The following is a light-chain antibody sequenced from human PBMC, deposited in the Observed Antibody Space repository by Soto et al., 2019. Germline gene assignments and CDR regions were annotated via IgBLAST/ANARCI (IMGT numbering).Light chain of an antibody. CDR2: DAS. CDR3: QQRSNWPPIT. CDR1: QSVSRT. Sequence: EIVLTQSPATLSLSPGERATLSGRASQSVSRTLSWYHQQPGQAPRLLIYDASNRATRSPARFSGSGSGTDFTLTISSLEPEDFAVYYCQQRSNWPPITFGQGTRLEI. J-gene: IGKJ5*01. V-gene: IGKV3-11*01.